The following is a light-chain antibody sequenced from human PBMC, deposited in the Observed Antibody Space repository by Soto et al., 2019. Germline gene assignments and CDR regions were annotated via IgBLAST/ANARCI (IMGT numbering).Light chain of an antibody. CDR1: QSVGSSQ. J-gene: IGKJ5*01. V-gene: IGKV3-20*01. CDR2: GAS. Sequence: EIVLTQSPGTLSLSPGDRATLSCRASQSVGSSQLAWYHQKPGQAPRLLIYGASTRATGIPDRFSGSGSGTDFTLTISRLEPEDFAVYYCQQYGSSPVTFGQGTRLEIK. CDR3: QQYGSSPVT.